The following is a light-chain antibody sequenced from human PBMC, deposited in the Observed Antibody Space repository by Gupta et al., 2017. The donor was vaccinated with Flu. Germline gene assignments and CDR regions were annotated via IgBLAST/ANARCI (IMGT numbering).Light chain of an antibody. J-gene: IGKJ1*01. CDR2: GAS. CDR1: QSVSSN. CDR3: QQYNNWPPWT. V-gene: IGKV3-15*01. Sequence: EIVMTQSPATLSVSPGERATLSCRASQSVSSNLAWYQQKPGQAPRLLIYGASTRATGIPARFSGSGYGTEFTLTISSRQSEDFAVYYCQQYNNWPPWTFGQATKVQIK.